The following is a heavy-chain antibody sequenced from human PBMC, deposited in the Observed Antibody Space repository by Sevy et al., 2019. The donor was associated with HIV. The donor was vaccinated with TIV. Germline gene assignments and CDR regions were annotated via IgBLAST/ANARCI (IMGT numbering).Heavy chain of an antibody. CDR2: IYSDETT. V-gene: IGHV3-66*01. J-gene: IGHJ4*02. CDR3: ARCKSGYGYALNY. Sequence: GGSLRLSCAASGFSVNSNYMTWVRQAPGKGLEGVSVIYSDETTYHADSVKDRFTISRDNSKNMLYLQMSSLRAEDTAIYYCARCKSGYGYALNYWGQGTLVTVSS. D-gene: IGHD5-18*01. CDR1: GFSVNSNY.